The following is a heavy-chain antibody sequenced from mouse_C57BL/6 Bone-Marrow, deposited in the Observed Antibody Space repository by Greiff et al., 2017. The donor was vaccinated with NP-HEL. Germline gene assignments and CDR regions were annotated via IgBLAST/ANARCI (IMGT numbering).Heavy chain of an antibody. J-gene: IGHJ1*03. Sequence: VQLQQSGPELVKPGDSVKISCKASGCSFTGYFMNWVMQSHGKSLEWIGRINPYNGDTFYNQKFKGKATLTVDKSSSTAHMELRSLTSEDSAVYYCARNGSTLGWYFDVWGTGTTVTVSS. D-gene: IGHD1-1*01. CDR1: GCSFTGYF. V-gene: IGHV1-20*01. CDR2: INPYNGDT. CDR3: ARNGSTLGWYFDV.